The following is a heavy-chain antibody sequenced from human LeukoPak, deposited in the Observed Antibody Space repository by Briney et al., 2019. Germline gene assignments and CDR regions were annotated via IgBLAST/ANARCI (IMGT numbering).Heavy chain of an antibody. CDR1: GGSVSSGSYY. CDR2: IYYSGST. J-gene: IGHJ4*02. Sequence: KPSETLSLTCTVAGGSVSSGSYYWGWIRQPPGKGLEWIVYIYYSGSTNYNPSLKSRVTISIDTSKNQFSLNLTSVTAADTAVYYCARGMGYSYGLYYFDYWGQGTLVTVSS. V-gene: IGHV4-61*01. D-gene: IGHD5-18*01. CDR3: ARGMGYSYGLYYFDY.